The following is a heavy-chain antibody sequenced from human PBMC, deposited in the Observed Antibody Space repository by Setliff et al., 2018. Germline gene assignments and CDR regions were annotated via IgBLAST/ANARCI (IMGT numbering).Heavy chain of an antibody. CDR2: IFYSGDT. CDR1: GGSVRSHY. D-gene: IGHD5-12*01. Sequence: SETLSLTCTVSGGSVRSHYWSWIRHSPGKGLEWIGFIFYSGDTKSNPSLKSRVTMSVDTSKNQFSLNLRSVTAADTAVYYCARGGTFRYFDFWGQGALVTVSS. J-gene: IGHJ4*02. V-gene: IGHV4-59*02. CDR3: ARGGTFRYFDF.